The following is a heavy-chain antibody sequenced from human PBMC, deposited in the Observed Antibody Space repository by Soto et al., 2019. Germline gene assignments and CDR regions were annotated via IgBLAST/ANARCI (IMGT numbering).Heavy chain of an antibody. CDR3: ARVFFLMGIQHPGPTPFPTATLFQSNTSETLSLTCTVSGGSISSYY. CDR2: IYDSGST. Sequence: SETLSLTCTVSGGSISSYYWSWIRQPPGEGLEWIGYIYDSGSTNYNPSLKSRVTVSVDTSKNQFSLKLTSVTAADTAVYYCARVFFLMGIQHPGPTPFPTATLFQSNTSETLSLTCTVSGGSISSYYW. D-gene: IGHD2-8*02. V-gene: IGHV4-59*01. J-gene: IGHJ4*01. CDR1: GGSISSYY.